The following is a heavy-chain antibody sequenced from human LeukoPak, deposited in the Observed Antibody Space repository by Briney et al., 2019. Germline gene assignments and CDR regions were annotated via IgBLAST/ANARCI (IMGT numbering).Heavy chain of an antibody. CDR3: ARDPPGIAVAGTPTH. D-gene: IGHD6-19*01. CDR2: IKQDGSEK. Sequence: PGGSLRLSCAASGFTFSSYWMSWVRQAPGKGLEWVANIKQDGSEKYYVDSVKGRFTISRDNAKNSLYLQMNSLRAEDTAVYYCARDPPGIAVAGTPTHWGQGTLVTVSS. CDR1: GFTFSSYW. J-gene: IGHJ1*01. V-gene: IGHV3-7*01.